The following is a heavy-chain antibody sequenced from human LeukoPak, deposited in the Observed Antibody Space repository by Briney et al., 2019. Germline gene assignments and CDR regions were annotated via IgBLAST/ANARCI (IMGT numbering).Heavy chain of an antibody. V-gene: IGHV4-31*03. J-gene: IGHJ4*02. D-gene: IGHD2-15*01. CDR3: ARDPGGGSFDF. CDR2: IYYSGST. CDR1: GGSISSGVYY. Sequence: SETLSLTCTVSGGSISSGVYYWSWIRQHPGKGLEWIGYIYYSGSTYYSPSLKSRLTISVDTSKNQFSLKLSSVTAADTAVYYCARDPGGGSFDFWGQGTLVTVSS.